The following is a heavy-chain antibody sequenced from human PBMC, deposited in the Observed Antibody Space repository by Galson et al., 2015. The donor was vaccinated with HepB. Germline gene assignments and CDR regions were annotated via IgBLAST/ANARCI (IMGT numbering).Heavy chain of an antibody. V-gene: IGHV5-51*01. CDR3: ASSSGSYRLVDGMDV. J-gene: IGHJ6*02. CDR2: IYPGDSDT. Sequence: QSGAEVKKPGESLKISCKGSGYSFTSYWIGWVRQMPGKGLEWMGIIYPGDSDTRYSPSFQGQVTISADKSISTAYLQWSSLKASDTAMYYCASSSGSYRLVDGMDVWGQGTTVTVSS. D-gene: IGHD1-26*01. CDR1: GYSFTSYW.